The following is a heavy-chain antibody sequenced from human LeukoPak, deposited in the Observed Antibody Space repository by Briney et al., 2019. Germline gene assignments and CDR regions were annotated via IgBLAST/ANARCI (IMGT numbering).Heavy chain of an antibody. CDR3: ARDALVSVAATPRPARY. CDR1: RFTLSSNY. V-gene: IGHV3-66*01. D-gene: IGHD2-15*01. Sequence: GGSLRLSCAASRFTLSSNYVRWVRQAPGKGLVWVSLIYSGGSTYYADSVKGRFTIARDNSKNTLYLQMNSLRAEDTAVYYCARDALVSVAATPRPARYWGQGTLVTVSS. J-gene: IGHJ4*02. CDR2: IYSGGST.